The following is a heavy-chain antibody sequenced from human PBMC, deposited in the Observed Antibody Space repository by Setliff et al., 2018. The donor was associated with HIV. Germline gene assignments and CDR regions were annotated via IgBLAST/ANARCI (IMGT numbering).Heavy chain of an antibody. Sequence: GGSLRLSCTTSGFTFGSYGMHWVRQAPGKGLEWVANIWYDGSDKYYADSVKGRFTISTDNSKKTLSLQMNSLRAVTVRNVAAVDCWGQGTLVTVSS. D-gene: IGHD6-19*01. CDR1: GFTFGSYG. V-gene: IGHV3-33*01. CDR3: VDC. CDR2: IWYDGSDK. J-gene: IGHJ4*02.